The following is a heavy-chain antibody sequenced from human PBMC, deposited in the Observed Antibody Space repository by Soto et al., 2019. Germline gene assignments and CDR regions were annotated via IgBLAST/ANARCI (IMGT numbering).Heavy chain of an antibody. Sequence: EVQLLESGGGLVQPGGSLRLSCAASGFTFSSYAMSWVRQAPGKGLEWVSAISGSGGNTYYADSVKGRFTISRDNSKNTLYLQINSRRAEDTAVYYCAKTLYYYDTGGYQWGQGTLVTVSS. CDR2: ISGSGGNT. J-gene: IGHJ4*02. CDR1: GFTFSSYA. D-gene: IGHD3-22*01. CDR3: AKTLYYYDTGGYQ. V-gene: IGHV3-23*01.